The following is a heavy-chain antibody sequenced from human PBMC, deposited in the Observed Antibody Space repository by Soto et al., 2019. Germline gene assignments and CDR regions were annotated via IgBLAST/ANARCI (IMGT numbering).Heavy chain of an antibody. Sequence: QVQLVQSGAEVRKPGASVKVSCKASGYTFTNYAVHWVRQAPGQRLEWMGWISAGDGDTRYSEKFQGRVTITRDTSASTAYMELSSLRSEDTAVYYCARVGGTTVTDYWGQGTLVTVSS. CDR1: GYTFTNYA. D-gene: IGHD4-17*01. V-gene: IGHV1-3*01. J-gene: IGHJ4*02. CDR3: ARVGGTTVTDY. CDR2: ISAGDGDT.